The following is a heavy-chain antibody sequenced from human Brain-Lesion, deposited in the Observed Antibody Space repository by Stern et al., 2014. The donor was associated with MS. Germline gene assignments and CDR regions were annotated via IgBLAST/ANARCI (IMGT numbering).Heavy chain of an antibody. Sequence: EVQLVQSGAEVNKPGESLKISCKGSGYRFTSNWIGRVRQIPGKGLEWMGIIWPGDSDTRYSPSFQGQVTISADKSISTAYLQWSSLQASDTAMYYCARRGDSSSSGFDYWGQGTLVIVSS. J-gene: IGHJ4*02. CDR2: IWPGDSDT. V-gene: IGHV5-51*01. D-gene: IGHD6-6*01. CDR1: GYRFTSNW. CDR3: ARRGDSSSSGFDY.